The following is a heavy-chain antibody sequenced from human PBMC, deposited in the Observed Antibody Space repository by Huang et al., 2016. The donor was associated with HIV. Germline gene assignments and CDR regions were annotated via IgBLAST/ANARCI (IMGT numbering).Heavy chain of an antibody. J-gene: IGHJ4*02. Sequence: QVQLQQWGAGLLKPSGVLSLKCAVYGGSLSDYYWTWIRQSPGKGLEWIGEVNHRGLSTYNPSLRSRVTMAVDRSKNQFSLNLTSLTVADTAVYYCARPRMTATSSDSTWSFFDSWGQGTLVIVSS. D-gene: IGHD2-21*02. V-gene: IGHV4-34*02. CDR2: VNHRGLS. CDR3: ARPRMTATSSDSTWSFFDS. CDR1: GGSLSDYY.